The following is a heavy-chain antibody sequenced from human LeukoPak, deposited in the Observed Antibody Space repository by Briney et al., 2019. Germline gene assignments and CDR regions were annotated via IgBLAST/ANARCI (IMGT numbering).Heavy chain of an antibody. CDR2: LHTSGNK. J-gene: IGHJ5*02. CDR1: GGSMSPYH. D-gene: IGHD6-13*01. CDR3: ARDPFRSSFDP. Sequence: SETLSLTCTVSGGSMSPYHWTWIRQPAEKGLEWIGRLHTSGNKNYNPSLKGRVTISVDTSKNQFSLEMTSVTAADTAVYFCARDPFRSSFDPWGQGILVTVSS. V-gene: IGHV4-4*07.